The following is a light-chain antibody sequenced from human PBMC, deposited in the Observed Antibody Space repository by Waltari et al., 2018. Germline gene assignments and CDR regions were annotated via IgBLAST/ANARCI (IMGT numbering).Light chain of an antibody. V-gene: IGKV1-12*01. CDR1: QVINNW. Sequence: DIQMTQSPSSVSASVGDRVLITCRASQVINNWLAWYQQKPGKAPKLLIYGASVLQSGVPSRFSGSGSGTDFTLTISNLQPEDFATYFCQQGDSFPPTFGQGTKVEV. CDR2: GAS. CDR3: QQGDSFPPT. J-gene: IGKJ1*01.